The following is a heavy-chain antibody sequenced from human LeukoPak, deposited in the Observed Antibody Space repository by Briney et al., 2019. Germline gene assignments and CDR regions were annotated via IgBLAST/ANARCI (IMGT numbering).Heavy chain of an antibody. CDR1: RFTFSSYA. CDR3: AKESTVTPGNVNWFDP. CDR2: ISGSGGDT. Sequence: GGSLRLSCAASRFTFSSYAMSWVRQAPGKGLEWVSAISGSGGDTYYAHSVKGRFTISRDNSKNRMHLQMKSLRAEDTAVYYCAKESTVTPGNVNWFDPWGQGTLVTVSS. J-gene: IGHJ5*02. D-gene: IGHD4-17*01. V-gene: IGHV3-23*01.